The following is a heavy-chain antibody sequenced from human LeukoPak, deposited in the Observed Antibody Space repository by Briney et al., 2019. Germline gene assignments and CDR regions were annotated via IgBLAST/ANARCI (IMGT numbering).Heavy chain of an antibody. D-gene: IGHD1-26*01. CDR2: IYYSGST. V-gene: IGHV4-30-4*07. CDR3: ARGGGSYYDYAEYFQH. Sequence: SETLSLTCALSGGSISSGGYSWSWIRQPPGKGLEWIGYIYYSGSTYYNPSLKSRVTISVDTSKNQFSLKLSSVTAADTAVYYCARGGGSYYDYAEYFQHWGQGTLVTVSS. CDR1: GGSISSGGYS. J-gene: IGHJ1*01.